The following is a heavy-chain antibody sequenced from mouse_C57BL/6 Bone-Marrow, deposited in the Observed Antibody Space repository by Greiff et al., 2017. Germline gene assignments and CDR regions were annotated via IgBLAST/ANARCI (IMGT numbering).Heavy chain of an antibody. CDR3: ATYYSNDLAWFAY. CDR1: GYTFTSYW. CDR2: IHPNSGST. V-gene: IGHV1-64*01. J-gene: IGHJ3*01. D-gene: IGHD2-5*01. Sequence: QVQLQQPGAELVKPGASVKLSCKASGYTFTSYWMHWVKQRPGQGLEWIGMIHPNSGSTNYNEKFKSKATLTVDTSSSTAYMQLSSLTSEDSAVYYCATYYSNDLAWFAYWGQGTLVTVSA.